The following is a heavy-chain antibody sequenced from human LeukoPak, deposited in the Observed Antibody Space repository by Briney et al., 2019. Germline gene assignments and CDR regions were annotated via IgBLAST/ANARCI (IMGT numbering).Heavy chain of an antibody. Sequence: GGSLRLSCAPSGFTFDDYGMSWVRQAPGKGLEWVSGINWNGGSTGYADSVKGRFTISRDNAKNSLYLQMNSLRAEDTALYYCARAWEPYYYYYMDVWGKGTTVTVSS. D-gene: IGHD1-14*01. V-gene: IGHV3-20*04. CDR2: INWNGGST. CDR1: GFTFDDYG. J-gene: IGHJ6*03. CDR3: ARAWEPYYYYYMDV.